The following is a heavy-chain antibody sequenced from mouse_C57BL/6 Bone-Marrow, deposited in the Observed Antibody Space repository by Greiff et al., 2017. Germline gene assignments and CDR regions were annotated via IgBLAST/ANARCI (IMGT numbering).Heavy chain of an antibody. J-gene: IGHJ4*01. Sequence: EVQLVESGGGLVQPGGSLKLSCAASGFTFSDYGMAWVRQAPRKGPEWVAFISNLAYSIYYADTVTDRFTISRENAKNTLYLEMSSLRSEDTAMYYCARQDYYGSSYGAMDYWGQGTSVTVSS. CDR2: ISNLAYSI. D-gene: IGHD1-1*01. CDR3: ARQDYYGSSYGAMDY. V-gene: IGHV5-15*01. CDR1: GFTFSDYG.